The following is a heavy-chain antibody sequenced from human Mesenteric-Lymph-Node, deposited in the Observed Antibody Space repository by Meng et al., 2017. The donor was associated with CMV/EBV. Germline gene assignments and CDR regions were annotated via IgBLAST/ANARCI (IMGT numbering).Heavy chain of an antibody. CDR2: ISNYIGTT. D-gene: IGHD3-9*01. J-gene: IGHJ4*02. CDR3: ARVRYFDWLYDY. V-gene: IGHV1-18*01. CDR1: YTFTNSG. Sequence: YTFTNSGLTWVRQAPGQGLELMGWISNYIGTTSYAQKHQGRVTLATDTSTSTAYMELRSLRSDDTAVYYCARVRYFDWLYDYWGQGTLVTVSS.